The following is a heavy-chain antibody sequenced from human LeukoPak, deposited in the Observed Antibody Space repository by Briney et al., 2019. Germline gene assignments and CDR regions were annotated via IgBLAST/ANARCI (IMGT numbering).Heavy chain of an antibody. V-gene: IGHV4-39*02. Sequence: SETLSLTCTVSGGSIRTTISYWGWIRQPPGKGLEWIGSIFYSGYTYSNSSLESRVTMSVDTSKNHFSLKLNSVTAADTAIYYCARHFAGHTRSFDYWGQGTLVTVSS. J-gene: IGHJ4*02. CDR3: ARHFAGHTRSFDY. CDR1: GGSIRTTISY. D-gene: IGHD3-3*02. CDR2: IFYSGYT.